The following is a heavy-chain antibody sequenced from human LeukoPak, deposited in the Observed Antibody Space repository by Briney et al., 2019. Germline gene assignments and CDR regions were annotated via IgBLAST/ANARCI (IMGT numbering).Heavy chain of an antibody. CDR1: GGSISSSSYY. J-gene: IGHJ4*02. V-gene: IGHV4-39*01. Sequence: SETLSLTCTVSGGSISSSSYYWGWIRQPPGTGLERIGSIYYSGSPYYNPSLKSRVTISVDTSKNQFSLKLSSVTAADTAVYYCARQWLGPYSYGLDYFDYWGQGTLVTVSS. CDR2: IYYSGSP. D-gene: IGHD5-18*01. CDR3: ARQWLGPYSYGLDYFDY.